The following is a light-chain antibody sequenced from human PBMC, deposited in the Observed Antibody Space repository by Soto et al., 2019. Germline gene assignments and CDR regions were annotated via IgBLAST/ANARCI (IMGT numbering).Light chain of an antibody. CDR2: EVN. V-gene: IGLV2-23*02. J-gene: IGLJ1*01. CDR3: CSYGGSSTFPYV. CDR1: SSDIGAYDY. Sequence: QSVLTQPASLSGSPGQSITISCTGTSSDIGAYDYVSWFQQHPGKAPKLMISEVNNRPSGVSNRFSGSKFGNTASLTISGLLPEDEADYYCCSYGGSSTFPYVFGTGTKVTVL.